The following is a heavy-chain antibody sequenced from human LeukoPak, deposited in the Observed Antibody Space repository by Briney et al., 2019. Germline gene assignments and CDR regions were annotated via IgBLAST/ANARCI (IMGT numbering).Heavy chain of an antibody. CDR1: GDSVSSNSAA. CDR3: ARDLGPLRFGEGFSWFDP. D-gene: IGHD3-10*01. V-gene: IGHV6-1*01. CDR2: TYYRSKWYN. J-gene: IGHJ5*02. Sequence: SQTLSLTCAISGDSVSSNSAAWNWIRQSPSRGLEWLGRTYYRSKWYNDYAVSVKSRITINPDTSKNQFSLQLNSVTPEDTAVYYCARDLGPLRFGEGFSWFDPWGQGTLVTVSS.